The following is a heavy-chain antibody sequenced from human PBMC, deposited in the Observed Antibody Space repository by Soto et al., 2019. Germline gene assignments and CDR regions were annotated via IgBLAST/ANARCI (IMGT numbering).Heavy chain of an antibody. CDR1: GYTFTSYG. V-gene: IGHV1-18*01. CDR2: ISAYNGNT. CDR3: ARNLKCDFWSGDRDHYFDY. J-gene: IGHJ4*02. Sequence: QVQLVQSGAEVKKPGASVKVSCKASGYTFTSYGISWVRQAPGQGLEWMGWISAYNGNTNYAQKLQGRVTMTTDTAASTAYMELRSLRSDDTAVYYCARNLKCDFWSGDRDHYFDYWGQGTLVTVSS. D-gene: IGHD3-3*01.